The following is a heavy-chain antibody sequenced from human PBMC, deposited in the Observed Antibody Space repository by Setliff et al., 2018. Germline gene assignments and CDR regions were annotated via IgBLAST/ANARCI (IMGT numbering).Heavy chain of an antibody. J-gene: IGHJ4*02. V-gene: IGHV1-18*01. CDR2: ISPHTGNT. CDR3: SRLVRFCTRTACQRLSGGEF. CDR1: GYTFDDYG. D-gene: IGHD2-8*01. Sequence: ASVKVSCKTSGYTFDDYGIAWVRQAPGQGLEWMGWISPHTGNTYYTPKLHGRVTPTTDTSARTAYMELRSLSSDDTAVYYCSRLVRFCTRTACQRLSGGEFWSQGTLVTVSS.